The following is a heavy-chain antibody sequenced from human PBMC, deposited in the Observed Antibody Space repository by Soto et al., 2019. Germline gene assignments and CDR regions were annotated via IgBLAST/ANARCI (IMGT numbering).Heavy chain of an antibody. CDR1: GGSIFSDD. J-gene: IGHJ5*02. CDR3: ARGYWFDP. V-gene: IGHV4-59*01. Sequence: SETLSLTCTVSGGSIFSDDWTWIRQPPGKGLEWIGYISRGGSSRYAPSLRGRVTFSTDTSKNQVSLKLTYVTVADTAVYYCARGYWFDPWGPGTLVTVS. CDR2: ISRGGSS.